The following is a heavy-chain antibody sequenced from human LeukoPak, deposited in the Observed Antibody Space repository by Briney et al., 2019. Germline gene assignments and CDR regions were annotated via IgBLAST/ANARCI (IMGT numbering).Heavy chain of an antibody. Sequence: SETLSPTCAVSDYSFSSGYYWGWIRQPPGKGLEWIGTIYHSGSTYYNPSLKSRVTISVDTSKNQFSLKLSSVTAADTAVYYCASYGGIHFDYWGQGTLVTVSS. CDR3: ASYGGIHFDY. D-gene: IGHD4-23*01. CDR1: DYSFSSGYY. V-gene: IGHV4-38-2*01. J-gene: IGHJ4*02. CDR2: IYHSGST.